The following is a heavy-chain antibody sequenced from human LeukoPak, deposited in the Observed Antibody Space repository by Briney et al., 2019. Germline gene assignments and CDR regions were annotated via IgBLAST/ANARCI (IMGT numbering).Heavy chain of an antibody. V-gene: IGHV1-18*01. Sequence: ASVKVSCKASGYTFTSYGISWVRQAPGQGLEWMGWINIYTGHTDYAQKFQGRVTMTTDTSTNTAFMDLKSLRSDDTAVYYCARLEGYDILTGSYMKGDYYHGMDVWGQGTTVSVSS. D-gene: IGHD3-9*01. CDR1: GYTFTSYG. CDR3: ARLEGYDILTGSYMKGDYYHGMDV. J-gene: IGHJ6*02. CDR2: INIYTGHT.